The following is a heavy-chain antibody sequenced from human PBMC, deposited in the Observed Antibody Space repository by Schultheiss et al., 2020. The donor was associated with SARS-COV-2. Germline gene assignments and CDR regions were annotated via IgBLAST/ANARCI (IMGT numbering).Heavy chain of an antibody. V-gene: IGHV3-33*06. CDR3: AKAVVPAGSYYYYYYMDV. D-gene: IGHD2-2*01. Sequence: GGSLRLSCAASGFTFSSYGMHWVRQAPGKGLEWVAVIWYDGSNKYYADSVKGRFTISRDYSKNTLFLQMNSLRAEDTAVYYCAKAVVPAGSYYYYYYMDVWGKGTTVTV. CDR1: GFTFSSYG. J-gene: IGHJ6*03. CDR2: IWYDGSNK.